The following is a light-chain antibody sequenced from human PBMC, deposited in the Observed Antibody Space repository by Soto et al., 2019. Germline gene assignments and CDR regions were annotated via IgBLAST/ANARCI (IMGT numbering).Light chain of an antibody. CDR3: QSYDNSLSGYV. CDR1: SSNIGAGYD. V-gene: IGLV1-40*01. Sequence: QSVLTQPPSVSRAPGQRVTMFCTGSSSNIGAGYDVHWYQQLPGRAPKLLIYGNTNRPSGVPDRFSGSKSGTSASLAITGLQAEDEADYYCQSYDNSLSGYVFGPGTKLTVL. CDR2: GNT. J-gene: IGLJ1*01.